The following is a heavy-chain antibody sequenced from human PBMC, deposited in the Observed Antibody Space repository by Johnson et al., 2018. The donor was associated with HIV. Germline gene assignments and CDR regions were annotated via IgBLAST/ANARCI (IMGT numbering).Heavy chain of an antibody. CDR3: ASPYEWGTGAFDI. J-gene: IGHJ3*02. CDR1: GFTFDDYA. V-gene: IGHV3-9*01. Sequence: VQLVESGGGVVRPGGSLRLSCAATGFTFDDYAMHWVRQAPGKGLEWVSGISWNSGSIGYADSVKGRFTISRDNSKNTLYLQMNSLRAEETAVYYCASPYEWGTGAFDIWGQGTMVTVSS. D-gene: IGHD7-27*01. CDR2: ISWNSGSI.